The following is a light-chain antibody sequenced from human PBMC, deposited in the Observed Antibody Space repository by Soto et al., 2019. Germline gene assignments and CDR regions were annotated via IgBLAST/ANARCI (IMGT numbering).Light chain of an antibody. CDR2: EVT. J-gene: IGLJ3*02. CDR1: SSDVCGYNY. V-gene: IGLV2-8*01. Sequence: QSALTQPPSASGSPRQSVTISCTGTSSDVCGYNYVSWYQQYPGRAPKLMIYEVTKRPSGVPDRFSGSKSGNTASLTVSGLQAGDEADYYCSSYAASNNFYFVFGGGTKVTVL. CDR3: SSYAASNNFYFV.